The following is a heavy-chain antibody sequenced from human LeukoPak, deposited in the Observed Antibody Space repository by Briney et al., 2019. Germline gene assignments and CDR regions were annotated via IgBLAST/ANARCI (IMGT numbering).Heavy chain of an antibody. D-gene: IGHD3-3*01. J-gene: IGHJ4*02. V-gene: IGHV5-51*01. CDR3: ARVTTIFGVVKGGFDY. Sequence: GESLKISCKGSGYSFTSYWIGWVRQMPGKGLEWMGIIYPGDSDTRYSPSFQGQVTISADKSISTAYLQWSSLKASDTAMYYCARVTTIFGVVKGGFDYWGQGTLVTVSS. CDR2: IYPGDSDT. CDR1: GYSFTSYW.